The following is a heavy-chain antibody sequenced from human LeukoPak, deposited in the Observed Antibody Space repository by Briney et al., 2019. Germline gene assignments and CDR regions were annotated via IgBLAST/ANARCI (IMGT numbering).Heavy chain of an antibody. J-gene: IGHJ3*02. CDR3: ASYGDYVEDAFDI. CDR1: GGSFSGYY. V-gene: IGHV4-34*01. D-gene: IGHD4-17*01. CDR2: INHSGST. Sequence: SETLSLTCAVYGGSFSGYYWSWIRQPPGKGLEWIGEINHSGSTNYNPSLKSRVTISVGTSKNQFSLKLSSVTAADTAVYYCASYGDYVEDAFDIWGQGTMVTVSS.